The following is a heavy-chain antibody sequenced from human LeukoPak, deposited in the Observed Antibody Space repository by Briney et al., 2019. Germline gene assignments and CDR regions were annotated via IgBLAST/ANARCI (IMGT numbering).Heavy chain of an antibody. V-gene: IGHV4-34*01. J-gene: IGHJ4*02. CDR2: INHSGST. D-gene: IGHD3-10*01. CDR1: GGSFSGYY. CDR3: ARGYGSGSYYRAIDY. Sequence: SETLSLTCAVYGGSFSGYYWSWIRQPPGKGLEWIGEINHSGSTNYNPSLKSRVTISVDTSKNQFSLKLSSVTAADTAVYYCARGYGSGSYYRAIDYWGQGTLVTASS.